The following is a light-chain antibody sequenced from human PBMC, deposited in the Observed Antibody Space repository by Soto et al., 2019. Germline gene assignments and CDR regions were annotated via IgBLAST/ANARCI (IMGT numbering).Light chain of an antibody. CDR2: ADS. Sequence: EIVLTQSPGTLSLSPGERATLSCRASQSVSSSYLAWYQQKPGQAPRLLIYADSNRATGIPARFSGSGSGTEFTLTISSLQPDDFATYYCQQYNSYSWTFGQGTKVDIK. CDR3: QQYNSYSWT. V-gene: IGKV3-20*01. CDR1: QSVSSSY. J-gene: IGKJ1*01.